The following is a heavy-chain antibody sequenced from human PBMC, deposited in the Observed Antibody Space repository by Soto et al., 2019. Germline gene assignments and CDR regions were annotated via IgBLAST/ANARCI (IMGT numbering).Heavy chain of an antibody. CDR1: EFSLRNYP. V-gene: IGHV3-23*01. J-gene: IGHJ4*02. CDR2: ISATGGAT. D-gene: IGHD2-21*01. CDR3: AKEMIASTMADFFDS. Sequence: GGSLRLSCTASEFSLRNYPMTWVRQPPGKGLEWVSTISATGGATLYADSVRGRFTVSRDNSKNTLYLQMPNLRADDTAVYFCAKEMIASTMADFFDSWGPGTLVTVSS.